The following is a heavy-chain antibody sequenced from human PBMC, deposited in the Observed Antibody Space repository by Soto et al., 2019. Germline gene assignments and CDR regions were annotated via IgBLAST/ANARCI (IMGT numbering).Heavy chain of an antibody. V-gene: IGHV3-64*01. CDR1: GFTFSSYA. Sequence: EVQLVESGGGLVQPGGSLRLSCAASGFTFSSYAMHWVRQAPGKGLEYVSAISSNGGSTYYANSVKGRFTISRDNSKNTLYLQMGSLRAEDMAVYYCAREPYPWDYGHYGTHDAFDIWGQGTMVTVSS. CDR3: AREPYPWDYGHYGTHDAFDI. J-gene: IGHJ3*02. CDR2: ISSNGGST. D-gene: IGHD4-17*01.